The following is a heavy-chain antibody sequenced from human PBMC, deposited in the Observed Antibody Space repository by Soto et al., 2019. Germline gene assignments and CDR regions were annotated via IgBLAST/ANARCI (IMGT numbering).Heavy chain of an antibody. Sequence: QVQLQESGPGLVKPSETLSLTCTVSGGSISSYQWSWIRQPPGEGLEWIGNTYYSGSTHYNSLLKSRVTISLDTSKNQFSLKLSSVTAADTAVYYCARRDKEEYAFDLWGQGTVVTVSS. CDR1: GGSISSYQ. D-gene: IGHD3-9*01. CDR2: TYYSGST. J-gene: IGHJ3*01. CDR3: ARRDKEEYAFDL. V-gene: IGHV4-59*08.